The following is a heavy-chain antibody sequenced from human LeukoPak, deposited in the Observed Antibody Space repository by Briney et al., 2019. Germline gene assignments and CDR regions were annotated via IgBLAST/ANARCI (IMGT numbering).Heavy chain of an antibody. J-gene: IGHJ6*02. CDR1: GYSISSGYY. CDR3: ARHGSRDRAAAGKPPGIYYYYGMDV. V-gene: IGHV4-38-2*02. D-gene: IGHD6-13*01. Sequence: SETLSLTCTVSGYSISSGYYWGWIRQPPGKGLEWIGYIYYSGSTNYNPSLKSRVTISVDTSKNQFSLKLSSVTAADTAVYYCARHGSRDRAAAGKPPGIYYYYGMDVWGQGTTVTVSS. CDR2: IYYSGST.